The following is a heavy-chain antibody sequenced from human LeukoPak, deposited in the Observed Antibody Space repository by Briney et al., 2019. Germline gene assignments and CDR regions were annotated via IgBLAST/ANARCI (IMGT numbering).Heavy chain of an antibody. V-gene: IGHV3-48*03. D-gene: IGHD3-10*01. Sequence: GVSLRLSCAASGFTFSSYEMNWVRQAPGKGLEWVSYISSSGSTIYYADSVKGRFTISRDNAKNSLYLQMNSPRAEDTAVYYCARGTSSGSYPVYWGQGTLVTVSS. J-gene: IGHJ4*02. CDR1: GFTFSSYE. CDR3: ARGTSSGSYPVY. CDR2: ISSSGSTI.